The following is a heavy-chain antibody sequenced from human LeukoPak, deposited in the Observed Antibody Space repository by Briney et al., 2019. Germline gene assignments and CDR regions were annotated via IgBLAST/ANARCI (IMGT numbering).Heavy chain of an antibody. CDR2: INHSGST. D-gene: IGHD3-22*01. V-gene: IGHV4-34*01. CDR1: GGSFNGYY. Sequence: SETLSLTCVVYGGSFNGYYWSWIRQPPGKGLEWIGEINHSGSTNYNPSLKSRVTISVDTSKSQFSLKLSSVTAADTAVYYCARNYYDSSGGFEPWGEGTLVTVSS. CDR3: ARNYYDSSGGFEP. J-gene: IGHJ5*02.